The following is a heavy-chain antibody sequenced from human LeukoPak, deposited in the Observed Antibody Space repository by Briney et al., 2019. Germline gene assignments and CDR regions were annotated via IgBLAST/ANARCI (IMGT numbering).Heavy chain of an antibody. V-gene: IGHV1-69*01. J-gene: IGHJ1*01. CDR3: ARVAHWSGWIERAEYFQH. CDR2: IIPIFGTA. Sequence: SVKVSCKASGGTFSSYAISWVRQAPGQGLEWMGGIIPIFGTANYAQKFQGRVTITADESTSTAYMELSSLRSEDTAVYYCARVAHWSGWIERAEYFQHWGQGTLVTVSS. CDR1: GGTFSSYA. D-gene: IGHD6-19*01.